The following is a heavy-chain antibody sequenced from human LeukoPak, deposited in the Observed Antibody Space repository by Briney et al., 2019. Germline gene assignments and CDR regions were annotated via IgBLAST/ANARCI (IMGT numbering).Heavy chain of an antibody. CDR3: ARGSDPTVTGDFDI. CDR2: INHSGST. Sequence: PSETLSLTCAVYGGSFSGYYWSWIRQPPGKGLEWIGEINHSGSTNYNPSLKSRVTISVDTSKNQFSLKLSSVTAADTAVYYCARGSDPTVTGDFDIWGQGTMVTVSS. J-gene: IGHJ3*02. D-gene: IGHD4-17*01. CDR1: GGSFSGYY. V-gene: IGHV4-34*01.